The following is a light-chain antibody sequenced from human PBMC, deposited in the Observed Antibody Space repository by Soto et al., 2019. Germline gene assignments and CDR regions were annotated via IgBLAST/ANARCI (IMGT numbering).Light chain of an antibody. V-gene: IGLV2-14*03. CDR2: DVS. CDR3: SSYTSNTTPYV. Sequence: QSVLTQPASVSGSPGQSITISCTGTSSDIGAYNYVSCYQQHPGKAPKLMIYDVSDRPSGVSNRFSGSKSGNTASLTISGLQAEDEADYYCSSYTSNTTPYVFGTGTKVTVL. J-gene: IGLJ1*01. CDR1: SSDIGAYNY.